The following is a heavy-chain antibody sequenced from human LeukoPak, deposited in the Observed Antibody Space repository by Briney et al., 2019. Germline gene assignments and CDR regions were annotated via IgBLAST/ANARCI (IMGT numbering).Heavy chain of an antibody. V-gene: IGHV3-43D*03. CDR2: ISWDGGST. CDR1: GFTFDDYA. J-gene: IGHJ6*03. Sequence: GGSLRLSCAASGFTFDDYAMHWVRQAPGKGLEWVSLISWDGGSTYYADSVKGRFTISRDNSKNSLYLQMNSLRAEDTALYYCAKDAHYYYYYMDVWGKGTTVTVSS. CDR3: AKDAHYYYYYMDV.